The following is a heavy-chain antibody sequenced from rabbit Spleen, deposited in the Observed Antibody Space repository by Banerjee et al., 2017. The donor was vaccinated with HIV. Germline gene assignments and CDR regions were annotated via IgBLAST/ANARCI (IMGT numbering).Heavy chain of an antibody. D-gene: IGHD4-1*01. Sequence: QEQLVESGGGLVQPGGSLKLSCKTSGFDFSNYGVSWVRQAPGKGLEWIGYSDPVFGSTYYASWVNGRFTISSDNAQNTLYLQLNSLTAADTATYFCVRDRRSSGWGVPLYYFNLWGQGTLVPVS. CDR3: VRDRRSSGWGVPLYYFNL. CDR2: SDPVFGST. J-gene: IGHJ4*01. CDR1: GFDFSNYG. V-gene: IGHV1S47*01.